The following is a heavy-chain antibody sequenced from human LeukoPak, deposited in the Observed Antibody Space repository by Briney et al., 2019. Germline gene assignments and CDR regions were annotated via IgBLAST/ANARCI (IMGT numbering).Heavy chain of an antibody. CDR2: IWYDGSNK. J-gene: IGHJ4*02. CDR3: ARGSGSYHEGSFDY. V-gene: IGHV3-33*01. D-gene: IGHD1-26*01. Sequence: GSLRLSCAASGFTFSNYGMLWVRQAPGKGLEWVAVIWYDGSNKYYADSVKGRFTISRDNSKNTLYLQMNSLRAEDTAVYYCARGSGSYHEGSFDYWGQGTPVTASS. CDR1: GFTFSNYG.